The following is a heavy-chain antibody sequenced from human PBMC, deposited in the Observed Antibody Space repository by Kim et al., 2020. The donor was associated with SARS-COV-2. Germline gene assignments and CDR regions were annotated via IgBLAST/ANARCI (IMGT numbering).Heavy chain of an antibody. D-gene: IGHD6-13*01. J-gene: IGHJ4*02. V-gene: IGHV4-59*01. Sequence: NPSLKSRVTISVDTSKNQFSLKLSSVPAADTAVYYCARALIAAAGTHFDYWGQGTLVTVSS. CDR3: ARALIAAAGTHFDY.